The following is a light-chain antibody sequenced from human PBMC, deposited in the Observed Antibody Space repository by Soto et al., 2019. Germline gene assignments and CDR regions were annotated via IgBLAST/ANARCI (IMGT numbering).Light chain of an antibody. CDR3: QQVNSYPQT. Sequence: IQLTQSPSSLSASVGDGVTISCRASQGIGTYLAWYQQKPGKAPKLLIYAAFTLHSGVPARFSGSRSGTDFTLTTSSLQPEDFATYYCQQVNSYPQTFGQGTRLEI. CDR2: AAF. CDR1: QGIGTY. V-gene: IGKV1-9*01. J-gene: IGKJ5*01.